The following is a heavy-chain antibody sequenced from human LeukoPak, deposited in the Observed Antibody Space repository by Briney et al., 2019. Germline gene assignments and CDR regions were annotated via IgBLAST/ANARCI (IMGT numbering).Heavy chain of an antibody. D-gene: IGHD5-24*01. CDR3: ARGDGYHSDY. CDR2: IYYSGST. J-gene: IGHJ4*02. CDR1: GGSIISSSYY. Sequence: SETLSLPCTVSGGSIISSSYYWGWIRQPPGKGLEWIGSIYYSGSTYYNPSLKSRVTISADTSKNQFSLKLSSVTAADTAVYYCARGDGYHSDYWGQGTLVTVSS. V-gene: IGHV4-39*07.